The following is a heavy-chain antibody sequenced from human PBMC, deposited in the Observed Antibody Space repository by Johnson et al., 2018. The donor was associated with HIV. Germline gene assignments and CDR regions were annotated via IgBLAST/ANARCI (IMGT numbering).Heavy chain of an antibody. D-gene: IGHD4-17*01. J-gene: IGHJ3*02. CDR3: AKDAYDYGDYGAFDI. Sequence: VQLVESGGGVVRPGGSLRLSCAASGFTFDDYGMSWVRQVPGKGLEWVSYISSSGSTRYYADSVKGRFTISRDNSKNTLYLQMNSLRAEDTAVYYCAKDAYDYGDYGAFDIWGQGTMVTVSS. CDR1: GFTFDDYG. CDR2: ISSSGSTR. V-gene: IGHV3-48*01.